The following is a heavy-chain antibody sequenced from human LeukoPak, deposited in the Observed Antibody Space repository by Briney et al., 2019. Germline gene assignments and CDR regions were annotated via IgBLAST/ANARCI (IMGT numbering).Heavy chain of an antibody. CDR2: ISSSSSYI. Sequence: GGSLRLSCAASGFTFSSCSMNWVRQAPGKGLEWVSSISSSSSYIYYADSVKGRFTISRDNAKNSLYLQMNSLRAEDTAVYYCARELGYYDSFGYWGQGTLVTVSS. J-gene: IGHJ4*02. D-gene: IGHD3-10*01. V-gene: IGHV3-21*01. CDR1: GFTFSSCS. CDR3: ARELGYYDSFGY.